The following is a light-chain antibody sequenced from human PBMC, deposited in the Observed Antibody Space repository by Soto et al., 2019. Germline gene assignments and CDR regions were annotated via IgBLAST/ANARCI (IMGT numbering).Light chain of an antibody. CDR1: DSDIGRYDY. Sequence: QSVLTQPRSVAGSPGQSVTISCTGTDSDIGRYDYVSWYQQHPGKAPKLLIYDVSQRPSGVPDRFSGSKSGNTASLTISGLQTDDEADYFCCSYAGSYRLRVFGIGTKLTVL. V-gene: IGLV2-11*01. J-gene: IGLJ1*01. CDR2: DVS. CDR3: CSYAGSYRLRV.